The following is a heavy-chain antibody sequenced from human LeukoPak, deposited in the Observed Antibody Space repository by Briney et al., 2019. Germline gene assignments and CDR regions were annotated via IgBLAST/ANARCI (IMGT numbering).Heavy chain of an antibody. CDR2: IWYDGNNK. CDR3: ARDRVGGTNYFDY. Sequence: AGSLTLSCAASGFTFSSYGMHWVRQAPGKGLEWVAIIWYDGNNKFYADSVKGRSTISRDNSKNTLYLQMNSLSAEDTAVYYCARDRVGGTNYFDYWGQGTLVTVSS. CDR1: GFTFSSYG. D-gene: IGHD1-26*01. J-gene: IGHJ4*02. V-gene: IGHV3-33*01.